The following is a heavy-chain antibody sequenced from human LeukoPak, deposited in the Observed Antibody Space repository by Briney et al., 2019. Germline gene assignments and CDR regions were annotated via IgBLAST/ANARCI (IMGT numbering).Heavy chain of an antibody. CDR1: AFTFSNYA. CDR3: AKDGGYYYYFYMDV. V-gene: IGHV3-23*01. Sequence: GGSLRLSCAASAFTFSNYAMNWVRQAPGKGLEWVSAISGSGNTVHYADSVKGRFTISRDNSKSTLYLQMNSLTAEDTAVYYCAKDGGYYYYFYMDVWGKGTTVTVSS. CDR2: ISGSGNTV. D-gene: IGHD2-15*01. J-gene: IGHJ6*03.